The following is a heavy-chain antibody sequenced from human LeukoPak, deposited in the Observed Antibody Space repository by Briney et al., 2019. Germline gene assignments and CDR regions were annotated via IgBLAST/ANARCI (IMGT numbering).Heavy chain of an antibody. D-gene: IGHD6-13*01. V-gene: IGHV3-30*18. CDR2: ISYDGSNK. CDR3: AKDRRSVLSRWTFDY. CDR1: GFTFSSYG. J-gene: IGHJ4*02. Sequence: WRSLRLSCAASGFTFSSYGMHWVRQAPGKGLEWVAGISYDGSNKYYADSVTGRFTISRDNSKNTLYLQLNRPRAEDTALYYCAKDRRSVLSRWTFDYWGQGTLVTVSS.